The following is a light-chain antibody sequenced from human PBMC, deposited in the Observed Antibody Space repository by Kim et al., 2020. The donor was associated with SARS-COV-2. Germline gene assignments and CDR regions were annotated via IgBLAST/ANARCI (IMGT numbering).Light chain of an antibody. CDR2: AAS. V-gene: IGKV1-12*02. CDR1: QDIKNW. J-gene: IGKJ1*01. CDR3: QRSNTFT. Sequence: DVQMTQSPSSVSASVGDRLTITCRASQDIKNWLAWYQQKPGKAPNLLIYAASILQSGVPSRFSGSGSGTDFTLTISSLQPEDFATYFCQRSNTFTFGPGTKVEIK.